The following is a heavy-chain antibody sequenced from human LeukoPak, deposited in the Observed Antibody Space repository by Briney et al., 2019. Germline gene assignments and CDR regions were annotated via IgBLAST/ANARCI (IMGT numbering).Heavy chain of an antibody. V-gene: IGHV3-7*01. D-gene: IGHD3-22*01. J-gene: IGHJ1*01. Sequence: GGSLRLSCAASGFTFSSYWMSWVRQAPGKGLEWVANIKQDGSEKYYVDSVKGRFTISRDNAKNSLYLQMNSLRAEDTAVYYCARVGYYYDSSGYYPGYFQHWGQGTLVTVSS. CDR3: ARVGYYYDSSGYYPGYFQH. CDR1: GFTFSSYW. CDR2: IKQDGSEK.